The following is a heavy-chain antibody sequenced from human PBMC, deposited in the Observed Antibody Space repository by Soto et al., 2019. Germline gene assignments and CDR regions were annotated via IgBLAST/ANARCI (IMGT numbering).Heavy chain of an antibody. J-gene: IGHJ4*02. CDR1: GASISSGGYY. CDR2: IYYSGST. V-gene: IGHV4-31*03. CDR3: ARAPDTAMVTPFDY. D-gene: IGHD5-18*01. Sequence: SETLSLTCTVSGASISSGGYYWSWIRQHPGKGLEWIGYIYYSGSTYYNPSLKSRVTISVDTSKNQFSLKLSSVTAADTAVYYCARAPDTAMVTPFDYWGQGTLVTVSS.